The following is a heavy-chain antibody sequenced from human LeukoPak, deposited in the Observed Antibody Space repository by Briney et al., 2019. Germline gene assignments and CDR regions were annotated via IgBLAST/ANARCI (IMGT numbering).Heavy chain of an antibody. V-gene: IGHV3-7*01. J-gene: IGHJ4*02. D-gene: IGHD3-22*01. CDR1: GFTFSSYW. CDR2: IKQDGSEK. Sequence: GGSLRLSCAASGFTFSSYWMSWVRQAPGKGLEWVANIKQDGSEKYYVDSVKGRFTISRDNAKNSLYLQKNSLRAEDTAVYYCARALYYYDPSTSDYWGQGTLVTVSS. CDR3: ARALYYYDPSTSDY.